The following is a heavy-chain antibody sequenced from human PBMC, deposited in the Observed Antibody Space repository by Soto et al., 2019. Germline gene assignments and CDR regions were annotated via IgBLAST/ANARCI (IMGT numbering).Heavy chain of an antibody. J-gene: IGHJ4*02. Sequence: ETLSLTCTVSGGSMRNYVWTWIRQPPGKGREGSGYIHYSGTTSFFPSYNPSLRSRVTISEDTSKNQFSLKLLSVTTADTAVYFCAAGEASSRNLAPYYLDFWGQGTLVTVSS. D-gene: IGHD6-13*01. CDR3: AAGEASSRNLAPYYLDF. CDR2: IHYSGTT. V-gene: IGHV4-59*01. CDR1: GGSMRNYV.